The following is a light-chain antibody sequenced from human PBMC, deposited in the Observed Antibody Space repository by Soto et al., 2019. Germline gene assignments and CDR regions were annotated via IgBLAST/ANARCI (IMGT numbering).Light chain of an antibody. J-gene: IGKJ5*01. CDR2: AAS. V-gene: IGKV1-9*01. CDR1: QGISSY. Sequence: IRFTQSASFLSASVGDRVTITCRASQGISSYLAWYQQKPGKAPKLLIYAASTLQSGVPSRFSGSGSGTEFTLTISSLQPEDFATYYCQQLNSYPRITFGQGTRLEIK. CDR3: QQLNSYPRIT.